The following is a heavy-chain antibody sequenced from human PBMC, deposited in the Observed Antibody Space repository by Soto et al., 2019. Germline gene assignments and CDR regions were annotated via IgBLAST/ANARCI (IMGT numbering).Heavy chain of an antibody. CDR2: ISSSSSYI. D-gene: IGHD5-18*01. Sequence: EVQLVESGGGLVKPGGSLRLSCAASGFTFSSYSMNWVRQAPGKGLEWVSSISSSSSYIYYADSVKGRFTISRDNAKNSLYLQMNSLRAEDTAVYYCARDWDTAMVTPPDYWGQGTLVTVSS. CDR1: GFTFSSYS. J-gene: IGHJ4*02. V-gene: IGHV3-21*01. CDR3: ARDWDTAMVTPPDY.